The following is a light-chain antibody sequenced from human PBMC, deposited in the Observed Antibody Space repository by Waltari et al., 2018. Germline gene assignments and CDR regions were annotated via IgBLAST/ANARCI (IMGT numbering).Light chain of an antibody. Sequence: QPVLTQPPSASGTPGPRFTISCSGRHSNIGANTVKWYPQLPGTAPKRLIYSDNRRFSGVPDRFSASKSGTSASLAISGLQSEDEADYYCSTWDDSLSGVLFGEGTKLTVV. CDR1: HSNIGANT. CDR2: SDN. J-gene: IGLJ2*01. CDR3: STWDDSLSGVL. V-gene: IGLV1-44*01.